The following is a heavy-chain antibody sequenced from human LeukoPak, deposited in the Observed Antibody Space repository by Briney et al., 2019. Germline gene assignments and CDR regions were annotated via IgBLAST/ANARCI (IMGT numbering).Heavy chain of an antibody. V-gene: IGHV1-24*01. D-gene: IGHD3-22*01. CDR1: GYTLTELS. CDR2: FDPEDGET. CDR3: ARGLYYDSSGYYPSGFDY. Sequence: WASVKVSCKVSGYTLTELSMHWVRQAPGKGLEWMGRFDPEDGETIYAQKFQGRVTMTADTSTDTVYMELSSLRSEDTAVYYCARGLYYDSSGYYPSGFDYWGQGTLVTVSS. J-gene: IGHJ4*02.